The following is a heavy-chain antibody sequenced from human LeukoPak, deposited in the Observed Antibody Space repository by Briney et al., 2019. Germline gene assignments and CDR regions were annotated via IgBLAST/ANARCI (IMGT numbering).Heavy chain of an antibody. V-gene: IGHV3-23*01. CDR3: AKGGFGSGSYNWLDR. J-gene: IGHJ5*02. D-gene: IGHD3-10*01. CDR1: GFTFYNYG. Sequence: GGSLRLSCEASGFTFYNYGMSWVRQAPGRGLEWVSTISGSGATTYYGDPVKGRFIISRDNSKNILYLQMDSLRAEDTAVYYCAKGGFGSGSYNWLDRWGQGTRVTVSS. CDR2: ISGSGATT.